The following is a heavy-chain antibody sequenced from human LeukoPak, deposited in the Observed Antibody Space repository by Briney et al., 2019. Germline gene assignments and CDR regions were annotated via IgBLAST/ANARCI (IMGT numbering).Heavy chain of an antibody. Sequence: ASVKVSCKASGYTFTSYDINWVRQATGQGLEWIGWMNPNSGNTGYAQKFQGRVTMTRNTSISTAYMELSSLRSEDTAVYYCTRGTSWSHAYYYYMDVWGKGTTVTISS. CDR1: GYTFTSYD. CDR2: MNPNSGNT. V-gene: IGHV1-8*01. CDR3: TRGTSWSHAYYYYMDV. J-gene: IGHJ6*03. D-gene: IGHD2-2*01.